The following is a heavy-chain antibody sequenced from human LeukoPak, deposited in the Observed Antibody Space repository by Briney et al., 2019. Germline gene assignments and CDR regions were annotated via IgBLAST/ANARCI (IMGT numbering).Heavy chain of an antibody. CDR3: AREVAMAYFDY. CDR2: IYYSGST. J-gene: IGHJ4*02. V-gene: IGHV4-59*01. CDR1: GGSISAYY. D-gene: IGHD5-24*01. Sequence: TSETLSLTCTVSGGSISAYYWSWIRQPPGKGLEWIGYIYYSGSTNYNPSLKSRVTISVDTSKNQFSLKLSSVTAADTAVYYCAREVAMAYFDYWGQGTLVTVSS.